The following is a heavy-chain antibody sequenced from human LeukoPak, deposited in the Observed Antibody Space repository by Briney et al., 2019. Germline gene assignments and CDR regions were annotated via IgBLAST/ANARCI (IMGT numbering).Heavy chain of an antibody. CDR2: IYYSGST. J-gene: IGHJ4*02. Sequence: SETLSLTCTVSGGSISSSSYYWGWIRQPPGKGLEWIGSIYYSGSTYYNPSLKSRVTISVDTSKNQFSLKLSSVTAADTAVYYCARDSVWGAMVPGALFDYWGQGTLVTVSS. V-gene: IGHV4-39*07. CDR3: ARDSVWGAMVPGALFDY. CDR1: GGSISSSSYY. D-gene: IGHD5-18*01.